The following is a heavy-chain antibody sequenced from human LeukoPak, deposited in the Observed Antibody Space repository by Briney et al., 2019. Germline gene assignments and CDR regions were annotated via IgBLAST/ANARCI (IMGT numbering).Heavy chain of an antibody. CDR1: GYSISSGYY. Sequence: SETLSLTSTVSGYSISSGYYWGWIRQPPGKGLEWIGSIYHSGSTYYNPSLKSRVTISVDTSKNQFSLKLSSVTAADTAVYYCAGRDYYDSSGYYFDYYYMDVWGKGTTVTVSS. D-gene: IGHD3-22*01. CDR3: AGRDYYDSSGYYFDYYYMDV. J-gene: IGHJ6*03. CDR2: IYHSGST. V-gene: IGHV4-38-2*02.